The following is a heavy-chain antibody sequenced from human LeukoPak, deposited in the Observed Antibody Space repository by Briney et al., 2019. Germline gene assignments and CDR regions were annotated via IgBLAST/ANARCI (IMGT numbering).Heavy chain of an antibody. V-gene: IGHV4-4*07. CDR1: GGSISSYY. CDR3: ARVGRVGPSDYGMDV. Sequence: SETLSLTCTVSGGSISSYYWSWIRQPAGKGLEWIGRIYSSGSTNYNPSLKSRVTMSVVTSKNQFSLKLSSVTAADTAVYYCARVGRVGPSDYGMDVWGQGTTVTVSS. J-gene: IGHJ6*02. D-gene: IGHD3-10*01. CDR2: IYSSGST.